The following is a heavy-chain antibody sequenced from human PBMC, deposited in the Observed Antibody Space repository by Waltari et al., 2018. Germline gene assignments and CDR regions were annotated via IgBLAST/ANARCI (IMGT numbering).Heavy chain of an antibody. D-gene: IGHD5-18*01. CDR1: GYTFTGYY. V-gene: IGHV1-2*02. J-gene: IGHJ3*02. CDR2: INPNSGGT. Sequence: QVQLVQSGAEVKKPGASVKVSCKASGYTFTGYYLHWVRQAPGQGLEWMGWINPNSGGTNYEQKFQCRVTMTMDISISTAYIELSRLRSDDTAVYYCARVPGIQLWLTNAFDIWGQGTMVTVSS. CDR3: ARVPGIQLWLTNAFDI.